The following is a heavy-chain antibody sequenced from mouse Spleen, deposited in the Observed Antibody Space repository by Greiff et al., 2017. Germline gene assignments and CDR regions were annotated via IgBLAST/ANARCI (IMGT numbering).Heavy chain of an antibody. CDR3: ARHRFYGSSYLYYFDY. CDR2: ISSGGGNT. Sequence: DVMLVESGGGLVKLGGSLKLSCAASGFTFSSYAMSWVRQTPEKRLEWVATISSGGGNTYYPDSVKGRFTISRDNAKNTLYLQMSSLKSEDTAMYYCARHRFYGSSYLYYFDYWGQGTTLTVSS. D-gene: IGHD1-1*01. V-gene: IGHV5-9*01. CDR1: GFTFSSYA. J-gene: IGHJ2*01.